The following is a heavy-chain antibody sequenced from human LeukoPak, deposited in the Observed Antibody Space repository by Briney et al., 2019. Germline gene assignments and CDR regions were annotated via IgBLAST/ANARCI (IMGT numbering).Heavy chain of an antibody. V-gene: IGHV4-59*01. CDR2: MHNGVHT. D-gene: IGHD4/OR15-4a*01. Sequence: PSETLSLTCTVPGDSINSYFWSWIRQPPGKGLEWIGYMHNGVHTNYNPSLKSRDTISGDTSKNQLSLKLTSVTAADTAVYYCAATIKRDYGDTNLDYWGQGTLVTVSS. J-gene: IGHJ4*02. CDR3: AATIKRDYGDTNLDY. CDR1: GDSINSYF.